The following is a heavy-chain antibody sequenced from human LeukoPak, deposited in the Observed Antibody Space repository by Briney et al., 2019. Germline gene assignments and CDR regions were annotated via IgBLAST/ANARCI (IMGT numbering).Heavy chain of an antibody. D-gene: IGHD6-13*01. CDR3: ARLGSSWYFDY. V-gene: IGHV4-39*01. CDR2: IYYSGST. Sequence: SETLSLTCTVSGGSISSSSYYCGWIRQPPGKGLEWIGSIYYSGSTYYNPSLKSRVTISVDTSKNQFSLKLSSVTAADTAVYYCARLGSSWYFDYWGQGTLVTVSS. CDR1: GGSISSSSYY. J-gene: IGHJ4*02.